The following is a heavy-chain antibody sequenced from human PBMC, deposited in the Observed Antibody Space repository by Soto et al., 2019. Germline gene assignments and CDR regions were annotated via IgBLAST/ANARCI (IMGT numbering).Heavy chain of an antibody. CDR3: ARRSLEYSSSSGDY. CDR1: GVSISSYY. J-gene: IGHJ4*02. CDR2: IYNSGRT. Sequence: SETLSLTCTVSGVSISSYYWSWIRQPPGKGLEWIGYIYNSGRTNYNPSLRSRVTISVDTSKNRFSLKLSSVTAADTAVYYCARRSLEYSSSSGDYWGQGTLVTVSS. V-gene: IGHV4-59*12. D-gene: IGHD6-6*01.